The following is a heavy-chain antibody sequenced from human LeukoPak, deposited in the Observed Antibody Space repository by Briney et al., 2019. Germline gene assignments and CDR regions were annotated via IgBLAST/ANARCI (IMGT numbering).Heavy chain of an antibody. D-gene: IGHD3-3*01. Sequence: SGTLSLTCAVSGGSISSSNWWSWVRQPPGKGLEWIGEIYHSGSTNYNPSLKSRVTISVDKSKNQFSLKLSSVTAADTAVYYCARARDSDFWSGYFDYWGQGTLVTVSS. CDR3: ARARDSDFWSGYFDY. CDR1: GGSISSSNW. J-gene: IGHJ4*02. V-gene: IGHV4-4*02. CDR2: IYHSGST.